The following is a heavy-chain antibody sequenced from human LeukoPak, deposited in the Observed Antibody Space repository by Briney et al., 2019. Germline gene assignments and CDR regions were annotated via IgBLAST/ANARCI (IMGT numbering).Heavy chain of an antibody. Sequence: ASVKVSCKASGYPFTSYDINWVRQATGQGLEWMGWMNPNSGNTGYAQKFQGRVTMTRNTSISTAYMELSSLRSEDTAVYYCARGRYSSSFPDNWFDLWGQGTLVTVSS. J-gene: IGHJ5*02. CDR1: GYPFTSYD. D-gene: IGHD6-6*01. CDR3: ARGRYSSSFPDNWFDL. V-gene: IGHV1-8*01. CDR2: MNPNSGNT.